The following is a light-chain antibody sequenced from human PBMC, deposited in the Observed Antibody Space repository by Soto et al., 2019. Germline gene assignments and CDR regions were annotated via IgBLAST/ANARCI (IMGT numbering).Light chain of an antibody. CDR3: STWDDSLDVCV. V-gene: IGLV1-47*01. CDR1: SSNIGSNY. CDR2: RNN. Sequence: QSVLTQPPSASGTPGQRVTISCSGSSSNIGSNYVYWYQQLPGTAPKLLIYRNNQRPSGVPDRFSGSKSGTSASLAISGLQSEDEADYYCSTWDDSLDVCVFGGGTKLTVL. J-gene: IGLJ3*02.